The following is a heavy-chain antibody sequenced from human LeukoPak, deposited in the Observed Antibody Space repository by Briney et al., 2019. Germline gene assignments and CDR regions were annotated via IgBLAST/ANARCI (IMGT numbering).Heavy chain of an antibody. Sequence: GASVKVSCKASGYTFTGYYIHWVRQAPGQGLEWMGCINPDSGGTTYAQKFEGRVTMTRDTSISTAYMELSRLRSDDTAVYYCARDMGPASYDFWSDHYYMDVWGKGTTVTVSS. V-gene: IGHV1-2*02. CDR1: GYTFTGYY. J-gene: IGHJ6*03. D-gene: IGHD3-3*01. CDR2: INPDSGGT. CDR3: ARDMGPASYDFWSDHYYMDV.